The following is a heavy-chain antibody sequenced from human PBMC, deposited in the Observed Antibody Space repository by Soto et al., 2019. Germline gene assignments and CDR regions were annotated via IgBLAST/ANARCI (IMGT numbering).Heavy chain of an antibody. Sequence: HVHLVQSGAEVKKPGASVKVSCKASGYPFTSYYMHWVRQAPGQGLERMGMFNPTGGYTNYAQKFQGRVTMTSDTSTSTVYMEMSSLRAEDTAVYYCARGGTVAANFDYWGQGTLVTVSS. CDR1: GYPFTSYY. J-gene: IGHJ4*02. CDR2: FNPTGGYT. V-gene: IGHV1-46*01. D-gene: IGHD6-19*01. CDR3: ARGGTVAANFDY.